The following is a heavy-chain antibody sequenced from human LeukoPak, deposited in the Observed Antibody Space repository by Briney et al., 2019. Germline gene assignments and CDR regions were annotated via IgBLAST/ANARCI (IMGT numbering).Heavy chain of an antibody. Sequence: ASVKVSCKASGYTFTSYGISWVRQAPGQGLEWMGWTSAYNGNTNYAQKLQGRVTMTTDTSTSTAYMELRSLRSDDTAVYYCARDPLVVVPAASHEDNWFDPWGQGTLVTVSS. CDR2: TSAYNGNT. D-gene: IGHD2-2*01. CDR1: GYTFTSYG. J-gene: IGHJ5*02. CDR3: ARDPLVVVPAASHEDNWFDP. V-gene: IGHV1-18*01.